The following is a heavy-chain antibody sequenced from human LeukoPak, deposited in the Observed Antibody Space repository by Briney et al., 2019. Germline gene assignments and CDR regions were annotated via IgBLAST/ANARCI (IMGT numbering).Heavy chain of an antibody. D-gene: IGHD3-16*01. CDR1: GGSFSGYY. CDR2: INHSGST. Sequence: SETLSLTCAVYGGSFSGYYWSCLRQTPGKGLEWIGEINHSGSTNYNPSLKSRLTISVDTSTNQFSLKLNSLTAADTAVYYCASFRWGVGFEYWGQGTLVTVSS. CDR3: ASFRWGVGFEY. J-gene: IGHJ4*02. V-gene: IGHV4-34*01.